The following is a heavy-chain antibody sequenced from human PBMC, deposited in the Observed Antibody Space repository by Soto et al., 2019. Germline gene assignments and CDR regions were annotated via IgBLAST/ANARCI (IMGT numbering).Heavy chain of an antibody. CDR1: GFAFSSHP. Sequence: VVSLRLSCAASGFAFSSHPMSWVRQAPEKGLEWVAGISDGGDLTYNADSVRGRFTISRDNSRNTLYLQMNSLGAEDTAVYYCARRVIGSPRAFDIWGQGTMVTVSS. CDR2: ISDGGDLT. D-gene: IGHD6-19*01. J-gene: IGHJ3*02. V-gene: IGHV3-23*01. CDR3: ARRVIGSPRAFDI.